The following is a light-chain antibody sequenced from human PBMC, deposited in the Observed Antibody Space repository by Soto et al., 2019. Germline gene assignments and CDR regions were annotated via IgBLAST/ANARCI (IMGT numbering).Light chain of an antibody. J-gene: IGKJ1*01. CDR3: QEYSSYSSWT. Sequence: DIQMTQSPSTLSAFVGDRVTITCRASQSISSWLAWYQQKPGKAPNLLIYKASSLESGVPSRFSGSGSGTEFTPTISSLQPDDVATYYCQEYSSYSSWTFGQGTKV. CDR2: KAS. CDR1: QSISSW. V-gene: IGKV1-5*03.